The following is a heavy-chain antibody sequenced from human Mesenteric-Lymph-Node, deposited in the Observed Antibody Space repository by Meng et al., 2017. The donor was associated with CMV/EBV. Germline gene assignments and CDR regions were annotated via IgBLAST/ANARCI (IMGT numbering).Heavy chain of an antibody. J-gene: IGHJ4*02. V-gene: IGHV4-39*01. CDR3: ARHSALLVTNFDY. CDR2: IYYSGSTY. D-gene: IGHD5-18*01. Sequence: QLQLQESGPGLVKPSGTLSLTCTVPGGSISSSSYYWGWIRQPPGKGLEWIGYIYYSGSTYYYNPSLKTRVTISVDTSKNQFSLKLSSVTAADTAVYCCARHSALLVTNFDYWGQGTLVTVSS. CDR1: GGSISSSSYY.